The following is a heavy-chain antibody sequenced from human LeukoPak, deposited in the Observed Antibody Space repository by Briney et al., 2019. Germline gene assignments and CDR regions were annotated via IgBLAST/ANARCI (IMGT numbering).Heavy chain of an antibody. CDR2: INSDGSST. D-gene: IGHD1-26*01. CDR1: GLTFSSDW. J-gene: IGHJ4*02. V-gene: IGHV3-74*01. Sequence: PGRSLRLSCPPSGLTFSSDWMHWVRQAPGKGLVCVSRINSDGSSTAYADSVKGRFTIYRDNAKYTLYLQMNSLRAEDKAVDYCGRALGSPLDYWGQGTLVTVSS. CDR3: GRALGSPLDY.